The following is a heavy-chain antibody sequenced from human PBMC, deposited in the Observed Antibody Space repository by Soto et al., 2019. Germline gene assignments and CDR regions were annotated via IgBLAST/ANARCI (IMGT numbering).Heavy chain of an antibody. CDR2: IVVGSGNT. Sequence: QMQLVQSGPEVKKPGTSVKVSCKASGFTFTSSAVQWVRQARGQRLEWIGWIVVGSGNTNYAQKFQERVTITRDMSTSTAYMELSSLRSEDTAVYYCAAVPVTEVQLWSHFDYWGQGTLVTVSS. CDR3: AAVPVTEVQLWSHFDY. V-gene: IGHV1-58*01. CDR1: GFTFTSSA. J-gene: IGHJ4*02. D-gene: IGHD5-18*01.